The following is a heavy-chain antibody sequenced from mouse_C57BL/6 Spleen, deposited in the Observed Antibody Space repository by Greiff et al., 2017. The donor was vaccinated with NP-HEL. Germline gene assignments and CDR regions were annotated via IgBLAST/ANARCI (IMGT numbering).Heavy chain of an antibody. CDR1: GYTFTSYW. Sequence: VQLQQPGAELVMPGASVKLSCKASGYTFTSYWMHWVKQRPGQGLEWIGEIDPSDSYTNYNQKFKGKSTLTVDKSSSTAYMQLSSLTSEDSAVYYCARGGSGYLYYFDYWGQGTTLTVSS. CDR3: ARGGSGYLYYFDY. CDR2: IDPSDSYT. V-gene: IGHV1-69*01. J-gene: IGHJ2*01. D-gene: IGHD3-2*02.